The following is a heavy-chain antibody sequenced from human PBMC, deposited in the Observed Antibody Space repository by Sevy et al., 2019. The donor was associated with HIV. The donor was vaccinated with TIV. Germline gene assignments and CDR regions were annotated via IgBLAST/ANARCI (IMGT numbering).Heavy chain of an antibody. CDR1: GGSFSGYY. CDR3: ARHCSSTSCSHAFDI. D-gene: IGHD2-2*01. J-gene: IGHJ3*02. V-gene: IGHV4-34*01. CDR2: INHSGST. Sequence: SETLSLTCAVYGGSFSGYYWSWIRQPPGKGLEWIGEINHSGSTNYNPSLKSRVTISGDTSKNQFSLKLSSVTAADTGVYYCARHCSSTSCSHAFDIWGQGTMVTVSS.